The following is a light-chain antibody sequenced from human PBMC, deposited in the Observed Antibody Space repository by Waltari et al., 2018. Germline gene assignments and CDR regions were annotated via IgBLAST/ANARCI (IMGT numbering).Light chain of an antibody. J-gene: IGLJ3*02. CDR3: SMYMGSGVWV. Sequence: QTVVTQEPSLSVSPGGTVTRTCALTFGSASSTSYPTWYQQPPGQPPRTCVYKGISRSSGVPARFYGSILGNTAALTITGAQADDESDYYCSMYMGSGVWVFGGGTKLTVL. CDR1: FGSASSTSY. CDR2: KGI. V-gene: IGLV8-61*01.